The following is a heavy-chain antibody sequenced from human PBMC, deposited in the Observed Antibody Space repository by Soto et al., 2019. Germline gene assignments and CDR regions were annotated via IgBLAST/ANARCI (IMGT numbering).Heavy chain of an antibody. CDR1: GDTISSSSHY. CDR2: IYSSGAT. CDR3: TKTHTLDGRLTY. J-gene: IGHJ4*02. V-gene: IGHV4-39*01. Sequence: SETLSLTCTVSGDTISSSSHYWGWVRQPPGEGLEWIGSIYSSGATHYHPSLKSRLTISVDTSKNQFSLQLSSVTAADTAVYYCTKTHTLDGRLTYWGLGTLVTV.